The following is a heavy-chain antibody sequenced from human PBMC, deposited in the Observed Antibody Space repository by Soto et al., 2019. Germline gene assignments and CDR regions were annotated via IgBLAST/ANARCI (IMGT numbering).Heavy chain of an antibody. CDR1: GGTFSSYS. V-gene: IGHV1-69*01. CDR2: IIPIFGTA. J-gene: IGHJ4*02. D-gene: IGHD1-26*01. Sequence: QVQLVQSGAEVKKPGSSVKVSCKASGGTFSSYSINWVRQTPGQGLEWMGEIIPIFGTANYAQKFQGRVTITADESTSTAYMELSSLRAEDTAVYYCARDGGRHSGGIDYWGQGPLVTVSS. CDR3: ARDGGRHSGGIDY.